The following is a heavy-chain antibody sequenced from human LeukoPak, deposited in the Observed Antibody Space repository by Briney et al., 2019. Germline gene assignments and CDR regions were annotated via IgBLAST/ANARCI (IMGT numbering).Heavy chain of an antibody. CDR1: GFTVSSNY. Sequence: QPGGSLRLSCAASGFTVSSNYMSWVRQAPGKGLEWVSVISGSGDSTYYADSVKGRFTISRDNSQNTLYLQMNSLRVEDTAIYYCAKDWGSYYGSGDYLGGDYWGQGTLVTVSS. CDR3: AKDWGSYYGSGDYLGGDY. D-gene: IGHD3-10*01. J-gene: IGHJ4*02. V-gene: IGHV3-23*01. CDR2: ISGSGDST.